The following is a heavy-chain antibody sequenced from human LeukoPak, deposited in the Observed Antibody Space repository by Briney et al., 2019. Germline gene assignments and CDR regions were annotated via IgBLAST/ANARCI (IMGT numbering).Heavy chain of an antibody. CDR2: ISHDERNK. Sequence: GGSLRLSCAASGFTFSNAWMSWVRQAPGKGLEWVAVISHDERNKYHADSVKGRFTISRDNSKNMVYLQMTSLRLEDTAVYYCARPSPPGDGYNPPDYWGQGSLVTVSS. D-gene: IGHD5-24*01. CDR3: ARPSPPGDGYNPPDY. J-gene: IGHJ4*02. CDR1: GFTFSNAW. V-gene: IGHV3-30*03.